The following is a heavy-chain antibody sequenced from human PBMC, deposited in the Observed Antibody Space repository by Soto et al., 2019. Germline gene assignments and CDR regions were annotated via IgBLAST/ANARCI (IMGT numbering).Heavy chain of an antibody. CDR1: GFSFSIAW. Sequence: GGSLRLSCEASGFSFSIAWMNWVRQAPGRGLEWVGRIRSKSDGGTTDYAAPMRGRFTIARDDSKNTLYLQMNSLNTGDTAVFYCTTELGYYDSSGYPFWGPGTLVTVSS. CDR3: TTELGYYDSSGYPF. J-gene: IGHJ4*02. CDR2: IRSKSDGGTT. V-gene: IGHV3-15*07. D-gene: IGHD3-22*01.